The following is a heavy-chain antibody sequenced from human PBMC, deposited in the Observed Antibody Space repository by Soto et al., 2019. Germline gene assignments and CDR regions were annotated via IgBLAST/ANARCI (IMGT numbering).Heavy chain of an antibody. V-gene: IGHV4-30-4*01. CDR1: GGSISSGDYY. D-gene: IGHD5-18*01. Sequence: SETLSLTCTVSGGSISSGDYYWSWIRQPPGKGLEWIGYIYYSGSTYYNPSLKSRVTISVDTSKNQFSLKLSSVTAADTAVYYCAREVADTAIFGWGQGTLVTVSS. CDR3: AREVADTAIFG. J-gene: IGHJ4*02. CDR2: IYYSGST.